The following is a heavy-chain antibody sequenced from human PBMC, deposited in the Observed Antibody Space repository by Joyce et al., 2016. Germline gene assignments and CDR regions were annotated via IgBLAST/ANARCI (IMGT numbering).Heavy chain of an antibody. V-gene: IGHV3-21*01. CDR1: GFTFSSYS. Sequence: EVQLVESGGGLVKPGGSLRLSCAASGFTFSSYSMSWVRQAPGKGLGCVSSLSSSSSYIKYTDSGKGRFTISRDNAKNSLYLQMNSLRVEDTAVYYWARSSYTNGIFDYWGQGTLVTVSS. CDR2: LSSSSSYI. J-gene: IGHJ4*02. CDR3: ARSSYTNGIFDY. D-gene: IGHD2-8*01.